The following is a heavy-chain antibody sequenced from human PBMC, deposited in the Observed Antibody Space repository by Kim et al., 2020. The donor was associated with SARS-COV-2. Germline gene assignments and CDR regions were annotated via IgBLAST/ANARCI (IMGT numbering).Heavy chain of an antibody. CDR2: IYYSGST. V-gene: IGHV4-39*01. Sequence: SETLSLTCTVSGGSISSSSYYWGWIRQPPGKGLEWIGSIYYSGSTYYNPSLKSRVTISVDTSKNQFSLKLSSVTAADTAVYYCARHEGRFGELFLGNKNWFDPWGQGTLVTVSS. D-gene: IGHD3-10*01. CDR1: GGSISSSSYY. CDR3: ARHEGRFGELFLGNKNWFDP. J-gene: IGHJ5*02.